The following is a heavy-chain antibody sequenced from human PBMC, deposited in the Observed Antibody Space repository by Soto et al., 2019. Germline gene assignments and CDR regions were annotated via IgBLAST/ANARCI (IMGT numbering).Heavy chain of an antibody. D-gene: IGHD6-6*01. CDR3: ARPEYSSSSYGKDV. J-gene: IGHJ6*02. V-gene: IGHV3-48*02. Sequence: GGSLRLSCAASGFTFISYSMNWVRQAPGKGLEWVSYISSSSSTIYYADSVKGRFSISRDNAKNSLYLQMNSLRDEDTAVYYCARPEYSSSSYGKDVWGQGTTVTVSS. CDR1: GFTFISYS. CDR2: ISSSSSTI.